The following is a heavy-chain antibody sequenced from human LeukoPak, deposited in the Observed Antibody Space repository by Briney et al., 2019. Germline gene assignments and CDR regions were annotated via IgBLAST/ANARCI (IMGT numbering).Heavy chain of an antibody. D-gene: IGHD3-9*01. CDR3: AREGVLRYFDWLLHQAYYFDY. J-gene: IGHJ4*02. CDR1: GFTFSSYS. V-gene: IGHV3-48*01. CDR2: ISSSRTI. Sequence: PGGGLRLSCAASGFTFSSYSMNWVRQAPGKGLEWLSYISSSRTIYYAESVMGRFTVSRDNAKDSLYLQLNSLRAEDTAVYSCAREGVLRYFDWLLHQAYYFDYWGQGPLVTVSS.